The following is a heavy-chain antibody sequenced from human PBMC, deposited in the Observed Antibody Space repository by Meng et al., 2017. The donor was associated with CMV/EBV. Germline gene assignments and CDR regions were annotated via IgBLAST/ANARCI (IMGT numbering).Heavy chain of an antibody. CDR3: ARDSSTESCPTGY. J-gene: IGHJ4*02. CDR1: GFTFSSYW. D-gene: IGHD2-15*01. V-gene: IGHV1-18*01. CDR2: ISAYNGNT. Sequence: GESLKISCAASGFTFSSYWMSWVRQAPGKGLEWMGWISAYNGNTNYAQKLQGRVTMTTDTSTSTAYMELRSLRSDDTAVYYCARDSSTESCPTGYWGQGTLVTVSS.